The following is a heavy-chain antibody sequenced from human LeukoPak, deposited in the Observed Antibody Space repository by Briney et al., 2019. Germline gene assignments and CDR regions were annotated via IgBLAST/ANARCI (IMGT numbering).Heavy chain of an antibody. J-gene: IGHJ4*02. V-gene: IGHV3-23*01. D-gene: IGHD3-22*01. CDR1: GFTFSSYA. CDR2: ISGSGGST. CDR3: AKGIGSSGYYQYYFDY. Sequence: PGGSLRLSCAASGFTFSSYAMSWVRQAPGKGLEWVSAISGSGGSTYYADSVKGQFTISRDNSKNTLYLQMNSLRAEDTAVYYCAKGIGSSGYYQYYFDYWGQGTLVTVSS.